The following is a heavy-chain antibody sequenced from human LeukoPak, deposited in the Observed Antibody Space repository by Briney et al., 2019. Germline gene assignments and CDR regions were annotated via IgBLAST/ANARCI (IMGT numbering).Heavy chain of an antibody. Sequence: SVKVSCKASGGTFSSYTISWVRQAHGQGLEWMGRIIPILGIANYAQKYQGRVTITADKSTSTAYMELSSLRSEDTTVYYCARDDFCISWGQGTLVTVSS. CDR3: ARDDFCIS. D-gene: IGHD3-3*01. CDR1: GGTFSSYT. V-gene: IGHV1-69*04. CDR2: IIPILGIA. J-gene: IGHJ4*02.